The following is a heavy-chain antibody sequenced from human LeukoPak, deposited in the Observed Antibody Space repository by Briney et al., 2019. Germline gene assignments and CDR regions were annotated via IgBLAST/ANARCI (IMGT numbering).Heavy chain of an antibody. CDR1: GGSISSGGYY. CDR2: IYYSGST. CDR3: ARARYYYDSSGYPGFDP. Sequence: SETLSLTCTVSGGSISSGGYYWSWIRQHPGKGLEWIGYIYYSGSTYYNPSLKSRVTISVDTSKNQFSLKLSSVTAADTAVYYCARARYYYDSSGYPGFDPWGQGALVTVSS. V-gene: IGHV4-31*03. D-gene: IGHD3-22*01. J-gene: IGHJ5*02.